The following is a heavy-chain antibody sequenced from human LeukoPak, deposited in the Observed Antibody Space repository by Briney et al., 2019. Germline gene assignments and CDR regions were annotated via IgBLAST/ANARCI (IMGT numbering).Heavy chain of an antibody. CDR1: GFTFSSYS. V-gene: IGHV3-48*01. CDR3: ARDLGVSGSGRGMDV. CDR2: IGSSSSTI. Sequence: PGGSLRLSCAASGFTFSSYSMNWVRQAPGKGLEWVSYIGSSSSTIYYADSVKGRFTISRVNAENSLYLQMNSLRAEDTAVYYCARDLGVSGSGRGMDVWGQGTTVTVSS. D-gene: IGHD3-10*01. J-gene: IGHJ6*02.